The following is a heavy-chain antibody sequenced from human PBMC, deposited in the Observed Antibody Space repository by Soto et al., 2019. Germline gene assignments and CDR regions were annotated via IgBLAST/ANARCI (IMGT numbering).Heavy chain of an antibody. Sequence: LRLSCAASGFTFSSYAMHWVRQAPGKGLEWVAVISYDGSNKYYADSVKSRFTISRDNSKNTLYLQMNSLRAEDTAVYYCARERGGKYSSGWTDFDYWGQGTLVTVSS. CDR3: ARERGGKYSSGWTDFDY. D-gene: IGHD6-19*01. CDR1: GFTFSSYA. CDR2: ISYDGSNK. J-gene: IGHJ4*02. V-gene: IGHV3-30-3*01.